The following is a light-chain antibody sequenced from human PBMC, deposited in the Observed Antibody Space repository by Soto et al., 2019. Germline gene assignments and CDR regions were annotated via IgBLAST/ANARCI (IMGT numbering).Light chain of an antibody. CDR3: QQRAIWPYT. CDR2: ATS. CDR1: QSVGSTY. Sequence: EIVLTQSPGTLSLSPGERATISCRASQSVGSTYLAWYQQKPGQAPRLLIYATSTRATGIPARFSGSGSGTEFRLTISSLEPEDFALYFCQQRAIWPYTFGPGTRLEIK. V-gene: IGKV3D-20*02. J-gene: IGKJ5*01.